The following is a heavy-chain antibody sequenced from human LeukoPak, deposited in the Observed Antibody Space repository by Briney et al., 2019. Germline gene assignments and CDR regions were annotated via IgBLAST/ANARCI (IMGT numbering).Heavy chain of an antibody. Sequence: PGGSLRLFCAASGFTFDDYAMHWVRQAPGEGLEWVSGISWNSGSIGYADSVKGRFTISRDNAKNSLYLQMNSLRAEDTALYYCAKRLRLGAFDYWGQGTLVTVSS. CDR2: ISWNSGSI. J-gene: IGHJ4*02. CDR3: AKRLRLGAFDY. V-gene: IGHV3-9*01. D-gene: IGHD5-12*01. CDR1: GFTFDDYA.